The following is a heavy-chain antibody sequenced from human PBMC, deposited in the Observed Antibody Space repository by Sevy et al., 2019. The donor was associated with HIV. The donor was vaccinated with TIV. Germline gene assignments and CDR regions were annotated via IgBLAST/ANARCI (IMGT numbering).Heavy chain of an antibody. D-gene: IGHD5-12*01. V-gene: IGHV3-15*01. CDR1: GFTFRNAW. Sequence: GGSLRLSCTASGFTFRNAWMTWVRQVPGKGLEWVGRIRNDPDGGTTDYAAPVRGRFTISRDDSKNTLYLQMNSLETEDKDVYYCSTDIVVQSGYSYDFSTFNPDLPHNSGADVWGQGTTVTVSS. CDR3: STDIVVQSGYSYDFSTFNPDLPHNSGADV. J-gene: IGHJ6*02. CDR2: IRNDPDGGTT.